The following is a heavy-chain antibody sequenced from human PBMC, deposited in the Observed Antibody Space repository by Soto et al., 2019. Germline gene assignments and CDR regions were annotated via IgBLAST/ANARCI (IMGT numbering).Heavy chain of an antibody. CDR1: GGSISSGGYY. J-gene: IGHJ4*02. Sequence: SETLSLTCTVSGGSISSGGYYWSWIRQHPGKGLEWIGYIYYSGSTYYNPSLKSRVTISVDTSKNQFSLKLSSVTAADTAVYYCARDLSGSLYYFDYWGQGTLVTVSS. CDR3: ARDLSGSLYYFDY. CDR2: IYYSGST. V-gene: IGHV4-31*03. D-gene: IGHD1-26*01.